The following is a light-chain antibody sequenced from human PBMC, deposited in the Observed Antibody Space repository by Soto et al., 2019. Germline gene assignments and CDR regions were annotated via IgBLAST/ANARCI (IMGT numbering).Light chain of an antibody. CDR1: QSVSSN. Sequence: EIVMTQSPVTLSVSPGERVTLSCRASQSVSSNLAWYQQKPGQAPSLLIYGAFTRATGIPARFSGTGSGTELTLSISSLQSEDFALYYCQQYNDWPLTFGQGTKVYI. CDR2: GAF. J-gene: IGKJ1*01. CDR3: QQYNDWPLT. V-gene: IGKV3-15*01.